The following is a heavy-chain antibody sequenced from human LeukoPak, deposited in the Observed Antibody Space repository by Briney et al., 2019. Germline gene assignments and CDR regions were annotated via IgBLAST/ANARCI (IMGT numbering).Heavy chain of an antibody. CDR2: INGSGAGI. CDR1: GFTFRSYS. CDR3: ARDRPRVWPGGPIGNDY. D-gene: IGHD1-1*01. Sequence: GGSLRLSCAGSGFTFRSYSMIWARQAPGKGLEWVSVINGSGAGIKYVDSVKGRFTISRDNSKNTLYLQMNSLRAEDTAVYYCARDRPRVWPGGPIGNDYWGQGTLVTVSS. V-gene: IGHV3-23*01. J-gene: IGHJ4*02.